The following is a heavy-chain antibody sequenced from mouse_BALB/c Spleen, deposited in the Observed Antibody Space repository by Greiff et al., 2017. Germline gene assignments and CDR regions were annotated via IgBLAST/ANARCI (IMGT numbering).Heavy chain of an antibody. CDR2: IFPGTGTT. J-gene: IGHJ2*01. V-gene: IGHV1S132*01. CDR1: GYTFTSYW. D-gene: IGHD2-2*01. CDR3: ARRGYDSFDY. Sequence: QFQLQQSGAELVKPGASVKLSCKTSGYTFTSYWIQWVKQRPGQGLGWIGEIFPGTGTTYYNEKFKGKATLTIDTSSSTAYMQLSSLTSEDSAVYFCARRGYDSFDYWGQGTTLTVSS.